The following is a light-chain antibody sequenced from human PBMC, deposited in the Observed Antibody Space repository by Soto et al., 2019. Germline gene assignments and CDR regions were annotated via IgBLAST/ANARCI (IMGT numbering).Light chain of an antibody. J-gene: IGLJ3*02. CDR3: AAWGASLNGWV. CDR2: SND. V-gene: IGLV1-44*01. Sequence: QSVLTQPPSASGTPGQRVTISCSGSSSNIGTNTVNWYQQLPGTAPKLLIYSNDQRPSGVPARFSGSKSGTSASLAISGLQSEDEADYYCAAWGASLNGWVFGGGTKLTVL. CDR1: SSNIGTNT.